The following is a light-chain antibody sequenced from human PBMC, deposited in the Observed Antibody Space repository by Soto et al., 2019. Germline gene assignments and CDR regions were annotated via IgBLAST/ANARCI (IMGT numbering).Light chain of an antibody. CDR1: SSNIGRDY. V-gene: IGLV1-47*02. CDR2: TNN. Sequence: QSVLTQPPSASGTPGQRVTISCSGGSSNIGRDYVYWFQQLPGTATKLLIYTNNQRPSGVPDRFSGSKSGTSASLAISGLRSEDEADYCCAAWDDSLSAWVFGGGTKVTVL. J-gene: IGLJ3*02. CDR3: AAWDDSLSAWV.